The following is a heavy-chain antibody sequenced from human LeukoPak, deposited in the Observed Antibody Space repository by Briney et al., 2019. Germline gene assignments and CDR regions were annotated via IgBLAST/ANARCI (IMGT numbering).Heavy chain of an antibody. Sequence: ASVKVSCKVSGYTLTELSMHWVRQAPGEGREWMGGFDPEDGETIYAQKFKGRVTMTEDTSTDKAYMELSSLRSEDTAVYYCATDLLRHNDYWGQGTLVTVSS. CDR2: FDPEDGET. CDR1: GYTLTELS. D-gene: IGHD4-17*01. CDR3: ATDLLRHNDY. J-gene: IGHJ4*02. V-gene: IGHV1-24*01.